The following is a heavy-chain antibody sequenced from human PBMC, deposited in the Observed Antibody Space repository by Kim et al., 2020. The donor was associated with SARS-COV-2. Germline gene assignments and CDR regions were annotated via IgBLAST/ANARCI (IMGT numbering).Heavy chain of an antibody. J-gene: IGHJ4*02. CDR3: AKEVVVVPAAIGVDY. D-gene: IGHD2-2*01. V-gene: IGHV3-23*01. Sequence: DPVKGRLTISGDNSKNTLYLQMNSLRAEDTAVYYCAKEVVVVPAAIGVDYWGQGTLVTVSS.